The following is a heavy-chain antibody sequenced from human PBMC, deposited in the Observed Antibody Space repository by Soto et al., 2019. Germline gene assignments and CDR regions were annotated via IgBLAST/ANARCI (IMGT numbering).Heavy chain of an antibody. Sequence: QVQLVQSGAEVKKPGSSVKVSCKASGGTFSSYAISWVRQAPGQGLEWMGGIIPIFGTANYAQKFQGRVTITAEESTSTDYMELSSLRSEDTDVYYCAWLVRQGPYSYGRDVWGQGTTVTVSS. V-gene: IGHV1-69*12. CDR1: GGTFSSYA. CDR3: AWLVRQGPYSYGRDV. D-gene: IGHD6-19*01. CDR2: IIPIFGTA. J-gene: IGHJ6*02.